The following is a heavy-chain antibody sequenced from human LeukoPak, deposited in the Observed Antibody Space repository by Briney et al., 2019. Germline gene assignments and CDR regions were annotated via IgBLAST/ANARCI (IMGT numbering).Heavy chain of an antibody. J-gene: IGHJ5*02. D-gene: IGHD3-9*01. Sequence: SVKVSCKASGGTFSSYAISWVRQAPGQGLEWIGGIIPIFGTANYAQKFQGRVTITADESTSTAYMELSSLRSEDTAVYYCARPPEYYDILTGYLPWGQGTLVTASS. CDR3: ARPPEYYDILTGYLP. CDR2: IIPIFGTA. V-gene: IGHV1-69*01. CDR1: GGTFSSYA.